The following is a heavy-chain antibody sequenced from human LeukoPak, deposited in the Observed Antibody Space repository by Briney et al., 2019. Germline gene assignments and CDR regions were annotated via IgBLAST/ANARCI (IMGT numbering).Heavy chain of an antibody. CDR3: ARDKAAMGPFGY. V-gene: IGHV3-30*03. CDR1: GFTFSSYG. CDR2: VSYDGSNK. D-gene: IGHD5-18*01. J-gene: IGHJ4*02. Sequence: GQSLRLSCAASGFTFSSYGMHWVCQAPGKGLEWGAVVSYDGSNKYYADSVKGRFTISRDNSENTLYLQMNSLRAEDTAVYYCARDKAAMGPFGYWGQGTLVTVSS.